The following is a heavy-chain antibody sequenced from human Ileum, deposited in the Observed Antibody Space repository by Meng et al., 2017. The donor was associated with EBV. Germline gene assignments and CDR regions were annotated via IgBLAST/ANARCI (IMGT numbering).Heavy chain of an antibody. CDR1: GGSFSGYC. D-gene: IGHD4-17*01. J-gene: IGHJ4*02. CDR2: INHSGST. CDR3: ARGHDYGDYASDY. V-gene: IGHV4-34*01. Sequence: QVQLQQWGAGLLKPSETLSLTCAVYGGSFSGYCWSWIRQPPGKGLEWIGEINHSGSTNYNPSLKSRVTISVDTSKNQFSLKLSSVTAADTAVYYCARGHDYGDYASDYWGQGTLVTVSS.